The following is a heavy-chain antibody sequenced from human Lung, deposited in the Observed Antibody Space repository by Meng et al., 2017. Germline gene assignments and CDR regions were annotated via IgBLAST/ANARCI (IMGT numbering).Heavy chain of an antibody. CDR2: TAATDGGT. CDR3: ARGTRVSCTGVICYPFDF. D-gene: IGHD2-8*02. J-gene: IGHJ4*02. CDR1: GLTFSNYA. V-gene: IGHV3-23*01. Sequence: EVQLLESGGGVVQPGGSRRLSCAASGLTFSNYAMSWVRQAPEKGLEWVSATAATDGGTYHAASVRGRFTISRDNSKNTLSLQMNSLRADDTAIYYCARGTRVSCTGVICYPFDFWGQGTLVTVSS.